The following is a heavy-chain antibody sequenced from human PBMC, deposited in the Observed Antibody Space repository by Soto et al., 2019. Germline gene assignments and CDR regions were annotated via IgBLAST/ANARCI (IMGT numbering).Heavy chain of an antibody. D-gene: IGHD3-22*01. V-gene: IGHV4-31*03. Sequence: KPSETLSLTCTVSGGSISSGGYYWSWIRQHPGKGLEWIGYIYYSGSTYYNPSLKSRVTISVDTSKNQFSLKLSSVTAADTAVYYCARAVTSYYDSSGYGGSFDYWGQGTLVTVSS. J-gene: IGHJ4*02. CDR2: IYYSGST. CDR3: ARAVTSYYDSSGYGGSFDY. CDR1: GGSISSGGYY.